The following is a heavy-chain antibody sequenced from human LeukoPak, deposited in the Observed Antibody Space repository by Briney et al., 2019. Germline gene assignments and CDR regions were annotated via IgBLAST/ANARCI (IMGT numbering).Heavy chain of an antibody. Sequence: ASVKVSCKASGYSFTNYYMHWVRQAPGQGLEWMGIINPSGGTTSYTQKFQGRVTMTRDTSTSTDYMELSSLRSDDTAVYYCARARQLPFDYWGQGTLVTVSS. D-gene: IGHD1-26*01. J-gene: IGHJ4*02. V-gene: IGHV1-46*01. CDR1: GYSFTNYY. CDR3: ARARQLPFDY. CDR2: INPSGGTT.